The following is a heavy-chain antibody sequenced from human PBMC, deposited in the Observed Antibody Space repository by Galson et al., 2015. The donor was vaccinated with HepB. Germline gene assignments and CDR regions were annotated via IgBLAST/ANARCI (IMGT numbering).Heavy chain of an antibody. D-gene: IGHD6-13*01. CDR1: GDSVSSHSAA. J-gene: IGHJ6*02. CDR2: TYYRPKWYN. Sequence: CAISGDSVSSHSAAWNWIRQSPSRGLEWLGRTYYRPKWYNDYEVSVKSRITINPDTSKNQFSLQLNSVTPEDTAVYYCAREFRRQQLIPGGMDVWDQGTTVTVSS. CDR3: AREFRRQQLIPGGMDV. V-gene: IGHV6-1*01.